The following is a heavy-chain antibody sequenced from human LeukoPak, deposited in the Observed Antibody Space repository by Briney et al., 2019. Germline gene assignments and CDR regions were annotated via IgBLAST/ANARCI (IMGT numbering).Heavy chain of an antibody. V-gene: IGHV4-4*07. D-gene: IGHD3-22*01. CDR3: AIHYYDSSGYLYFDY. Sequence: SETLSLTCTVSGGSINSFYWSWIRQPAGKGLEWIGRIYASGSTNYNPSFKSRVTISVDTSKNQFSLKLSSVTAADTAVYYCAIHYYDSSGYLYFDYWGQGTLVTVSS. J-gene: IGHJ4*02. CDR2: IYASGST. CDR1: GGSINSFY.